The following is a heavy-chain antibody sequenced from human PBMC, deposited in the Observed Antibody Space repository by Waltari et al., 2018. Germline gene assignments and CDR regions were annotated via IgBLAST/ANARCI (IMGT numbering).Heavy chain of an antibody. V-gene: IGHV4-39*01. Sequence: QLQLQESGPGLVKPSETLSLTCTVSGGSISSSSYYWGWIRQPPGKGLEWIGSIHYGGSTSSNPSLKGRVTISVDTSKNQFSLKLSSVTAADTAVYYCARPMVVAAYYYFDYWGQGTLVTVSS. J-gene: IGHJ4*02. CDR3: ARPMVVAAYYYFDY. CDR2: IHYGGST. CDR1: GGSISSSSYY. D-gene: IGHD2-15*01.